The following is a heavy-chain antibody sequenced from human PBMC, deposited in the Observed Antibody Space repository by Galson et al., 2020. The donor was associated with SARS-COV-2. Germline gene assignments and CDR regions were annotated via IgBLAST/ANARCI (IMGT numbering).Heavy chain of an antibody. V-gene: IGHV3-23*01. J-gene: IGHJ4*02. CDR3: AKDRGGSGRYVDLDF. CDR1: GFTFRNYF. CDR2: ISDSGVST. Sequence: GGSLRLSCAASGFTFRNYFMTCVRQVPGKGLEWVSSISDSGVSTYYADSVKDRFTVSRDNSKNTVYLQLNSLRADDTALYYCAKDRGGSGRYVDLDFWGQGTLVTVSS. D-gene: IGHD6-19*01.